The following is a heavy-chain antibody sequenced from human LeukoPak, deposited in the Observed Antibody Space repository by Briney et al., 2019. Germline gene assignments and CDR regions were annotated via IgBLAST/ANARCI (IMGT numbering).Heavy chain of an antibody. CDR3: ARQAPRDSSGYYLLQFGAFDI. J-gene: IGHJ3*02. Sequence: SETLSFTCAVYGGSFSGYYWSWIRQPPGKGLEWIGEINHSGSTNYNPSLKSRVTISVDTSKNQFSLKLSSVTAADTAVYYCARQAPRDSSGYYLLQFGAFDIWGQGTMVTVSS. D-gene: IGHD3-22*01. V-gene: IGHV4-34*01. CDR1: GGSFSGYY. CDR2: INHSGST.